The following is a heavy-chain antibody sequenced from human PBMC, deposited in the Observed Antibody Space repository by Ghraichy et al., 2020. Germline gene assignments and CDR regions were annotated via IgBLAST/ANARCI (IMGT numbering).Heavy chain of an antibody. J-gene: IGHJ4*02. CDR1: GGSISSGGYY. Sequence: SLNISCTVSGGSISSGGYYWSWIRQHPGKGLEWIGYIYYSGSTYYNPSLKSRVTISVDTSKNQFSLKLSSVTAADTAVYYCAREVPGYGDYFDYWGQGTLVTVSS. CDR3: AREVPGYGDYFDY. V-gene: IGHV4-31*03. D-gene: IGHD4-17*01. CDR2: IYYSGST.